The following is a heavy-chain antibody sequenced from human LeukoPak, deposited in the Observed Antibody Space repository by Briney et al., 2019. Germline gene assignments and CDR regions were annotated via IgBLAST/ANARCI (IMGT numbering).Heavy chain of an antibody. D-gene: IGHD1-26*01. CDR3: ATWASYHSLDV. J-gene: IGHJ6*02. V-gene: IGHV3-43*02. CDR2: IDKDGRST. Sequence: GGSLRLSCAASGVTLGAFAMDRVRQAPGKGLEWVSLIDKDGRSTYYADSVKGRFTISRDNSKNSLYLQMNSLRTEDTALYSCATWASYHSLDVWGQGTTVNVSS. CDR1: GVTLGAFA.